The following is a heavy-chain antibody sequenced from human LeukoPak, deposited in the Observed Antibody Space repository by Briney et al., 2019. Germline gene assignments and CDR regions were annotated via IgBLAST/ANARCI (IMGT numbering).Heavy chain of an antibody. CDR2: INPNSGGT. CDR1: GYTFTGYY. J-gene: IGHJ4*02. D-gene: IGHD4-17*01. V-gene: IGHV1-2*02. Sequence: ASVKVSCKTSGYTFTGYYIHWVRQAPGQGLEWMGWINPNSGGTNYAQKFQGRVTMTRDTSISTAYMELSRLRSDDTAVYYCARGDDYGDYTGYYWGQGTPVTVSS. CDR3: ARGDDYGDYTGYY.